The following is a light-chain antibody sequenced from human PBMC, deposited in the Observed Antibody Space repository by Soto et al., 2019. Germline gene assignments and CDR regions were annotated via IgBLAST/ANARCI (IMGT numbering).Light chain of an antibody. Sequence: DIQMTQSPSSLSASVGDRVTITCRASQSISSYLNWYQQKPGKAPKLLIYAASSLQSGVPSRFSGSGSGTDFTLTISSLQPGDFATYHCQQSYSTPPSFGQGTKLEIK. CDR1: QSISSY. J-gene: IGKJ2*01. CDR3: QQSYSTPPS. V-gene: IGKV1-39*01. CDR2: AAS.